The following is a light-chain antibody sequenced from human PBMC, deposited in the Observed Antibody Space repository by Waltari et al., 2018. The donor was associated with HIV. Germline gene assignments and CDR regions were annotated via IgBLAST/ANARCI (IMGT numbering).Light chain of an antibody. CDR3: CSYTDSDSYV. CDR2: EVT. J-gene: IGLJ1*01. Sequence: SALTQPASVSGSPGQSITLSCTGTSSYVGAYAPVSWYQQYPGKAPKLLIYEVTNRPSGVSDRFSASKFGNTASLTISGLQPEDEADYHCCSYTDSDSYVFGTGTRITVL. CDR1: SSYVGAYAP. V-gene: IGLV2-14*01.